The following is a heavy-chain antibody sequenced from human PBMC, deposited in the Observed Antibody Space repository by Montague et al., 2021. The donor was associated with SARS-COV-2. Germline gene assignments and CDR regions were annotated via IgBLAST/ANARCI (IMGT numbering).Heavy chain of an antibody. Sequence: SLRLSCAASGFTLSNHWMHWVRQPPGKGLVWVSRITTDATNTAYADSVKGRFTVSRDNAKNTLYLQMNSLRVEDTAVYYCARGKGAATPFDPWGQGTLVTVSS. CDR3: ARGKGAATPFDP. D-gene: IGHD4/OR15-4a*01. J-gene: IGHJ5*02. CDR2: ITTDATNT. V-gene: IGHV3-74*03. CDR1: GFTLSNHW.